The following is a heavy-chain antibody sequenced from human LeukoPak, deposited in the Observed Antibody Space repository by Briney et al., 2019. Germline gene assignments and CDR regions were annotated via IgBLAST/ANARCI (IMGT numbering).Heavy chain of an antibody. CDR1: GGSISSSSYY. J-gene: IGHJ4*02. CDR2: IYYSGST. Sequence: SETLSLTCTVSGGSISSSSYYWGWIRQPPGKGLEWIGSIYYSGSTYYNPSLKSRVTISVDTSKNQFSLKLSSVTAADTAVYYCAVRPGIAVAGTVEFDYWGQGTLVTDSS. CDR3: AVRPGIAVAGTVEFDY. V-gene: IGHV4-39*01. D-gene: IGHD6-19*01.